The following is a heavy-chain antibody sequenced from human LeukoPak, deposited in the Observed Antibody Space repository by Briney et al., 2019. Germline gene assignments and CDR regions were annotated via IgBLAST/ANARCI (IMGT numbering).Heavy chain of an antibody. CDR3: AREGPTMVRGVIRKRNYYFDY. J-gene: IGHJ4*02. CDR1: GFTFSSYA. V-gene: IGHV3-64*01. CDR2: ISSNGGST. Sequence: GGSLRLSCAASGFTFSSYAMHWVRQAPGKGLEYVSAISSNGGSTYYANSVKGRFTISRDNSKNTLYLQMGSLRAEDMAVYYCAREGPTMVRGVIRKRNYYFDYWGQGTLVTVSS. D-gene: IGHD3-10*01.